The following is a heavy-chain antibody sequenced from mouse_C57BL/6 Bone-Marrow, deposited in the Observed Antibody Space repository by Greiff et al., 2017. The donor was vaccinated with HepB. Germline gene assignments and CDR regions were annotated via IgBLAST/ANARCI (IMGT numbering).Heavy chain of an antibody. D-gene: IGHD3-2*02. CDR2: INPSNGGT. J-gene: IGHJ2*01. CDR1: GYTFTSYW. CDR3: ARSGAAQARYFDY. V-gene: IGHV1-53*01. Sequence: VQLQQPGTELVKPGASVKLSCKASGYTFTSYWMHWVKQRPGQGLEWIGNINPSNGGTNYNEKFKSKATLTVDKSSSTAYMQLSRLTSEDSAVYYCARSGAAQARYFDYWGQGTTLTVSS.